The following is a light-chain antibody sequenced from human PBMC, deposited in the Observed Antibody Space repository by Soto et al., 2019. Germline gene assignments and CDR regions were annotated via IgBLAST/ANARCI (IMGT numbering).Light chain of an antibody. CDR3: MQSLQTHS. V-gene: IGKV2-28*01. CDR2: MGS. J-gene: IGKJ4*01. Sequence: DIVVTQSPLSLTVTPGEPASISCRSSQSLLHISGYTYLDWYLQKPGQSPQLLIYMGSNRASGVPDRFSGSGSGTDFTLHISRVETEDVGVYYCMQSLQTHSFGGGTKVEIK. CDR1: QSLLHISGYTY.